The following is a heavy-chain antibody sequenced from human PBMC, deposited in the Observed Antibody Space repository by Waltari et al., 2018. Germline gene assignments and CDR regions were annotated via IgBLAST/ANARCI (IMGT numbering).Heavy chain of an antibody. V-gene: IGHV4-34*01. CDR2: INHSGST. D-gene: IGHD3-22*01. Sequence: QVQLQQWGAGLLKPSETLSLTCAVYGGSFSGYYWSWIRQPPGKGLELIGEINHSGSTNYNPSLKSRVTISVDTSKNQFSLKLSSVTAADTAVYYCARAVAYDSSGAWGQGTLVTVSS. CDR3: ARAVAYDSSGA. J-gene: IGHJ5*02. CDR1: GGSFSGYY.